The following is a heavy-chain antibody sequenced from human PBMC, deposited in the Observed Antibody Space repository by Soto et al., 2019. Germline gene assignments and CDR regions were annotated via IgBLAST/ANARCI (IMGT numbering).Heavy chain of an antibody. CDR3: AVKDPTERYYYGMDV. CDR1: VYTFTCYY. D-gene: IGHD1-1*01. CDR2: INPNSGGT. Sequence: ASVKVSCKAAVYTFTCYYMHWVRHAPGQGLEWMGWINPNSGGTNYAQKFQGRVTMTRDTSISTAYMELSRLRSDDTAVYYCAVKDPTERYYYGMDVWGEGPTVTVS. V-gene: IGHV1-2*02. J-gene: IGHJ6*01.